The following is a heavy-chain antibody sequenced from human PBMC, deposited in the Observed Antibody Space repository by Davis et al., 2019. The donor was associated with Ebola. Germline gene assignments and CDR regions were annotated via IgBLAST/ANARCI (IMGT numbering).Heavy chain of an antibody. J-gene: IGHJ4*02. CDR1: GFIFSTYG. Sequence: SLKISCAASGFIFSTYGMHCVRQPPVKGLYWVEVISSDGSTKYYAYSVKGRFTVSRDNYKNTLYLQMKSLRPEDTAVYFCASGLVGGQGGFDFWGQGNLVTVSS. V-gene: IGHV3-30*03. CDR3: ASGLVGGQGGFDF. D-gene: IGHD1-26*01. CDR2: ISSDGSTK.